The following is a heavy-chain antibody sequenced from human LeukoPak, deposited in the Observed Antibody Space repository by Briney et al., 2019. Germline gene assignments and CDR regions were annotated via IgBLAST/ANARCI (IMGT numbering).Heavy chain of an antibody. CDR2: ISAYNGNT. CDR1: GYTFTSYG. V-gene: IGHV1-18*01. J-gene: IGHJ6*02. Sequence: VASVKVSCKASGYTFTSYGISWVRQAPGQGLEWMGWISAYNGNTNYAQKLQGRVTMTTDTSTSTAYMELRSLRSDDTAVYYCARAGTQYYYYYGMDVWGQGTTVTVSS. D-gene: IGHD6-13*01. CDR3: ARAGTQYYYYYGMDV.